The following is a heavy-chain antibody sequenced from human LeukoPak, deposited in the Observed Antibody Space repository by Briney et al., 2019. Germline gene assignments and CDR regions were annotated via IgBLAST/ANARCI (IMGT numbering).Heavy chain of an antibody. J-gene: IGHJ3*02. CDR1: GGSISSGGYY. D-gene: IGHD6-19*01. CDR2: IYHSGST. V-gene: IGHV4-30-2*01. Sequence: SETLSLTCTVSGGSISSGGYYWSWIRQPPGKGLEWIGYIYHSGSTYYNPSLKSRVTISVDRSKNQFSLELSSVTAADTAVYYCAREAVAGAHDAFDIWGQGTMVTVSS. CDR3: AREAVAGAHDAFDI.